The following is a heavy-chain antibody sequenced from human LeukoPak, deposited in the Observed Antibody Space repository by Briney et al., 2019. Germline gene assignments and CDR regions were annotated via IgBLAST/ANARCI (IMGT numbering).Heavy chain of an antibody. J-gene: IGHJ3*02. Sequence: PGGSLRLSCVASGFIFSNYDVNWVRQAPGKGLEWLAYISGSGSTKYYADSVKGRFTISRDNAKNSLYLYMNRLRAGDTAVYYCARFYGSGTSEAFDIWGQGTWVTVSS. CDR3: ARFYGSGTSEAFDI. V-gene: IGHV3-48*03. CDR1: GFIFSNYD. D-gene: IGHD3-10*01. CDR2: ISGSGSTK.